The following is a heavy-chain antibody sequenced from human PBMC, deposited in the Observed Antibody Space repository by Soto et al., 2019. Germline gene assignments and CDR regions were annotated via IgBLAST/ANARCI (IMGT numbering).Heavy chain of an antibody. Sequence: ASVKVSCKASGYTFTSYAMRWVRQAPGQRLEWMGWINAGNGNTKYSQKFQGRVTITADKSTSTAYTELSSLRSEDTAVYYCARGTRGRYYYYGMDVWGQGTTVTVSS. CDR2: INAGNGNT. J-gene: IGHJ6*02. CDR3: ARGTRGRYYYYGMDV. D-gene: IGHD5-12*01. V-gene: IGHV1-3*01. CDR1: GYTFTSYA.